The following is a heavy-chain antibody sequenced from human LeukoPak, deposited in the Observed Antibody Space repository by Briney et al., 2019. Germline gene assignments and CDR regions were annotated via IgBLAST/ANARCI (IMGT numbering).Heavy chain of an antibody. D-gene: IGHD1-1*01. CDR1: GGSISSSSYY. V-gene: IGHV4-39*01. J-gene: IGHJ4*02. CDR2: IYYSGST. Sequence: SETLSLTCTVSGGSISSSSYYWGWIRQPPGKGLEWIGSIYYSGSTYYNPSLKSRVTISVDTSKNQFSLKLSSVTAADTAVYYCARAPNWRFDHWGQGTLVTVSS. CDR3: ARAPNWRFDH.